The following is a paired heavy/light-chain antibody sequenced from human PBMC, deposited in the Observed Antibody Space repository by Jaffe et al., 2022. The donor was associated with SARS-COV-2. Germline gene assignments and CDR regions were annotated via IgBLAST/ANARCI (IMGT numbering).Light chain of an antibody. CDR3: CSYAGSPTYVI. Sequence: QSALTQPASVSGSPGQSITISCTGTSTDVGNYNLVSWYQQHPGKAPKLMIYEGSKRPSGVSNRFSGSKSGNTASLTILGLQAEDEADYYCCSYAGSPTYVIFGGGTKVTVL. V-gene: IGLV2-23*01. J-gene: IGLJ2*01. CDR2: EGS. CDR1: STDVGNYNL.
Heavy chain of an antibody. V-gene: IGHV1-18*01. CDR3: ARDYLVVGGTRFDY. J-gene: IGHJ4*02. CDR2: ISAYNNNT. D-gene: IGHD1-26*01. CDR1: GYTFTRFG. Sequence: QVQLVQSGAEVKKPGASMKVSCKTSGYTFTRFGISWVRQAPGQGLEWMGWISAYNNNTFHAQNLQGRVTMTTDTSTSTAYMELRSLRSDDTAVYYCARDYLVVGGTRFDYWGQGTLVTVSS.